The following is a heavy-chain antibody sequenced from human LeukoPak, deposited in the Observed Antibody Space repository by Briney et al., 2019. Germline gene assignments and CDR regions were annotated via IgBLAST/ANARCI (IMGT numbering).Heavy chain of an antibody. Sequence: GGPLRLSCAASGFTFSSYAMSWVRQAPGKGLEWVSAIGGSGGSTYYADSVKGRFTISRDNSKNTLYLQMNSLRAEDTAVYYCAKDLSSGWYGFDYWGQGTLVTVSS. V-gene: IGHV3-23*01. D-gene: IGHD6-19*01. CDR2: IGGSGGST. CDR1: GFTFSSYA. J-gene: IGHJ4*02. CDR3: AKDLSSGWYGFDY.